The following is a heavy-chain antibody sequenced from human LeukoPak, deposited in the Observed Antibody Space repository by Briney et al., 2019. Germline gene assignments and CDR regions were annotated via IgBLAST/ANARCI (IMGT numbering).Heavy chain of an antibody. CDR3: AGGPVLLWFGELFRPESNWFDP. J-gene: IGHJ5*02. Sequence: SETLSLTCTVSGGSISSSSYYWGWIRQPPGKGLEWIGSIYYSGSTYYNPSLKSRVTISVDTSKNQFSLKLSSVTAADTAVYYCAGGPVLLWFGELFRPESNWFDPWGQGTLVTVSS. CDR1: GGSISSSSYY. V-gene: IGHV4-39*07. D-gene: IGHD3-10*01. CDR2: IYYSGST.